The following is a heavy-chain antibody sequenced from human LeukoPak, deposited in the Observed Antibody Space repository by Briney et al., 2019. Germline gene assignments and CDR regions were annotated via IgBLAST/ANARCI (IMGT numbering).Heavy chain of an antibody. Sequence: ASVKVSCKASGYTFTSYDINWVRQATGQGLEWMGWMNPNSGNTGYAQKFQGRVTMTRNTSISTAYMELSSLRSEDTAVYYCARGLKYYGSGSYYKKGLSHYWGQGTLVTVSS. CDR3: ARGLKYYGSGSYYKKGLSHY. D-gene: IGHD3-10*01. CDR1: GYTFTSYD. J-gene: IGHJ4*02. V-gene: IGHV1-8*01. CDR2: MNPNSGNT.